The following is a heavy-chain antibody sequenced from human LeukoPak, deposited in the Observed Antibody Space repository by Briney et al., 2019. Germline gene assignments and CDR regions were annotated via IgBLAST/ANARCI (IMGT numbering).Heavy chain of an antibody. CDR1: GGSISSYY. V-gene: IGHV4-59*01. CDR3: ARDRDYYGSGSYED. D-gene: IGHD3-10*01. Sequence: SETLSLTCTVSGGSISSYYWSWIRQPPGKGLEWIGYIYYSGSTNYNPSLKSRVTISVDTSKNQFSLKLSSVTAADTAVYYCARDRDYYGSGSYEDWGQGTLVTVSS. J-gene: IGHJ4*02. CDR2: IYYSGST.